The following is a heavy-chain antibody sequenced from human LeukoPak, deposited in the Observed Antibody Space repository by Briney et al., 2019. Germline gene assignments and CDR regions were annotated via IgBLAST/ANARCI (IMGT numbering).Heavy chain of an antibody. CDR3: ARVRSGYYLDY. J-gene: IGHJ4*02. CDR1: GFTFTTYA. D-gene: IGHD3-22*01. CDR2: ISTSGSAI. Sequence: GGSLRLSCAVSGFTFTTYAMTWVRQAPGKGLEWVSYISTSGSAINYADSVKGRFTISRDNAKNSLFLQMNSLRDDDTAVYYCARVRSGYYLDYWGQGTLVTVSS. V-gene: IGHV3-48*02.